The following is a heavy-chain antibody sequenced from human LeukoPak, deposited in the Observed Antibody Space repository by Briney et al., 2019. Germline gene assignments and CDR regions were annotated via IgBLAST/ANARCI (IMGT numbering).Heavy chain of an antibody. D-gene: IGHD3-3*01. Sequence: GASVKVSCKASGGTFGSYGITWVRQAPGQGLEWMGWISAYNGNTNYAQKLQGRVTMTTDTSTSTAYMELRSLRSDDTAVYYCARDSGEGIFGVVTPYYYYYYGMDVWGQGTTVTVSS. J-gene: IGHJ6*02. CDR2: ISAYNGNT. CDR3: ARDSGEGIFGVVTPYYYYYYGMDV. CDR1: GGTFGSYG. V-gene: IGHV1-18*01.